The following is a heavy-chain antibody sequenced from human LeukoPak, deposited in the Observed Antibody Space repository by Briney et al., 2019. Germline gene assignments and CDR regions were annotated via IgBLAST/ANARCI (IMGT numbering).Heavy chain of an antibody. CDR1: GYTFTGYY. Sequence: ASVKVSCKASGYTFTGYYMHWVRQAPGQGLEWMGRINPNSGGTNYAQKFQGRVTMTRDTPISTAYMELSRLRSDDTAVYYCARDGYGDYVGAFDIWGQGTMVTVSS. CDR2: INPNSGGT. D-gene: IGHD4-17*01. V-gene: IGHV1-2*06. CDR3: ARDGYGDYVGAFDI. J-gene: IGHJ3*02.